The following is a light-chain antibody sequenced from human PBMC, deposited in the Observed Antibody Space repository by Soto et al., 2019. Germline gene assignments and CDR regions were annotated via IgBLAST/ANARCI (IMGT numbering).Light chain of an antibody. Sequence: DIQLTQSPSFLSASIGDRVTITCRASQGVSNYLAWYQQKPGKAPKLLIYAASTLQSGVPSRFSGSGSGTEFTLTISSLQAEDVAVYYCQQYHSSPTLTFGGGTKVEIK. CDR1: QGVSNY. J-gene: IGKJ4*01. V-gene: IGKV1-9*01. CDR3: QQYHSSPTLT. CDR2: AAS.